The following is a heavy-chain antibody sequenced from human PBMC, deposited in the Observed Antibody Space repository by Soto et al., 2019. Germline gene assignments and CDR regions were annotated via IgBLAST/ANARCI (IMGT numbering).Heavy chain of an antibody. CDR2: IIPIYGTA. D-gene: IGHD3-22*01. Sequence: QVQLVQSGAEVKKPGSSVKVSCKASGGTFSSYAISWVRQAPGQGLEWMGGIIPIYGTAKYAQKFQGRVTITEDESTSTAYMELSSLRSEDTAVYYCARSYYYDSRGYYYGYYFDYWGQGTLVTVSS. CDR3: ARSYYYDSRGYYYGYYFDY. V-gene: IGHV1-69*01. J-gene: IGHJ4*02. CDR1: GGTFSSYA.